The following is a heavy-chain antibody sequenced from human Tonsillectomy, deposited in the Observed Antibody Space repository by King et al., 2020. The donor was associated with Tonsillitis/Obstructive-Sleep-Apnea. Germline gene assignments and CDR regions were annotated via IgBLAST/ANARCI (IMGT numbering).Heavy chain of an antibody. CDR3: AGEVDYYYDSSGHTGLAY. J-gene: IGHJ4*02. D-gene: IGHD3-22*01. V-gene: IGHV3-30*04. CDR2: ISYDGSNK. CDR1: GFTFSSYA. Sequence: VQLVESGGGVVQPGRSLRLSCAASGFTFSSYAMHWVRQAPGKGLEWVAVISYDGSNKYYADSVKGRFTISRDNSKNTLYLQMNSLRAEDTAVYYCAGEVDYYYDSSGHTGLAYWGQGTLVTVSS.